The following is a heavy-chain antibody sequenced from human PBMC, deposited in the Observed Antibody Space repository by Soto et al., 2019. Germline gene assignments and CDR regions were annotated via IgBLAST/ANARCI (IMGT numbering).Heavy chain of an antibody. D-gene: IGHD3-3*01. J-gene: IGHJ5*02. CDR1: GFTFSSNS. V-gene: IGHV3-48*02. CDR2: ISSSSSTI. Sequence: EVQVVESGGGLVQPGGSLRLSCAASGFTFSSNSMNWVRQAPGKGLEWISYISSSSSTIYAGSVKGRFTISRDNAKNSPYLQMNSLRDEDTAVYYCARVIWSGHLTSDLWGQGTLVTVSS. CDR3: ARVIWSGHLTSDL.